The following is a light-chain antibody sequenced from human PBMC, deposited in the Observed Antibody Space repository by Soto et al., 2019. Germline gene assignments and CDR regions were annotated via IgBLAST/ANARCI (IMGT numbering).Light chain of an antibody. CDR2: DAS. CDR3: KQYDTYWK. CDR1: QSIGYY. Sequence: EIVLTQSPATLSLSPGEIATLSCRASQSIGYYLAWYQQKPGQAPRLLIYDASNRATGVPARFSGSGTGTDFTLTVSSLQPDDIATYYCKQYDTYWKFGQGTKVDIK. J-gene: IGKJ1*01. V-gene: IGKV3-11*01.